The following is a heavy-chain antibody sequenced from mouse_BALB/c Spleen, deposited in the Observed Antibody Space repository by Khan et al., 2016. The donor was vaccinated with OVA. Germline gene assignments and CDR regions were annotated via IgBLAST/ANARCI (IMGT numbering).Heavy chain of an antibody. CDR1: GYTFTNYW. CDR2: IFPGTGTT. J-gene: IGHJ3*01. Sequence: QVQLQQSGAELVKPGASVKLSCKTSGYTFTNYWIQWVKQRPGQGLGWIGQIFPGTGTTYSNENFKAKATLTVVTSSSTAYMHLSSLTSEDSAVYFCARGYFGNYEFAYWGQGALVTVSA. D-gene: IGHD2-1*01. V-gene: IGHV1S132*01. CDR3: ARGYFGNYEFAY.